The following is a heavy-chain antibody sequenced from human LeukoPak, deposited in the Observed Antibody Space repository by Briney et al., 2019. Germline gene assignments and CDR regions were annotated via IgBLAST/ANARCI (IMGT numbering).Heavy chain of an antibody. J-gene: IGHJ4*02. D-gene: IGHD4-17*01. CDR3: ARDPYGDYGD. Sequence: PGGSLRLSCAASGFTFSDYYMSWIRQAPGKGLEWVSYISSSSSFTNYADSVKGRFTISRDNAKNSPYLQMNSLRAEDTAVYYCARDPYGDYGDWGQGTLVTVSS. V-gene: IGHV3-11*05. CDR1: GFTFSDYY. CDR2: ISSSSSFT.